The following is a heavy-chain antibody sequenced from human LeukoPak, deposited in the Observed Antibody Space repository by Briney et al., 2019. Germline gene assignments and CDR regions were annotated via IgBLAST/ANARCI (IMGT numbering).Heavy chain of an antibody. Sequence: SETLSLTCTVSGGSISSGDYYWSWIRQPPGKGLEWIGYIYYSGSTYYNPSLKRRVTISVDTSKNQFSLKLSSVTAADTAVSYCARDLSRVAGTLDYWGQGTLVTVSS. D-gene: IGHD6-19*01. CDR3: ARDLSRVAGTLDY. V-gene: IGHV4-30-4*08. J-gene: IGHJ4*02. CDR1: GGSISSGDYY. CDR2: IYYSGST.